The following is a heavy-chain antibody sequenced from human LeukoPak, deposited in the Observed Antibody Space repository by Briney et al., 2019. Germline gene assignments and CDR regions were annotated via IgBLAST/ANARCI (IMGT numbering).Heavy chain of an antibody. CDR2: IYYSGST. D-gene: IGHD5-12*01. CDR1: GGSISSGGYY. J-gene: IGHJ6*02. Sequence: PSQTLSLTCTVSGGSISSGGYYWSWIRQHPGKGLEWIGYIYYSGSTYYNPSLKSRVTISVDTSKNQFSLKLSSVTAADTAVYYCARIIIGYSGYDYYYYGMDVWGQGTTVTVSS. V-gene: IGHV4-31*03. CDR3: ARIIIGYSGYDYYYYGMDV.